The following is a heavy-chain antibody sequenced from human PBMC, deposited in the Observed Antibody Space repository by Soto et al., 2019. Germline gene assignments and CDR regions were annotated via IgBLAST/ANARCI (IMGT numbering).Heavy chain of an antibody. J-gene: IGHJ4*02. V-gene: IGHV1-18*04. Sequence: SVKVSCKASGYSFTSYGISWVRQAPGQGPEWMGWISGHNGNTNHPQSLQGRVTMTTDTSRNTAYMELRSLRSDDTAVYYCARHRFNYSDDTVYYYFDYWGQGSLVTVSS. D-gene: IGHD3-22*01. CDR1: GYSFTSYG. CDR2: ISGHNGNT. CDR3: ARHRFNYSDDTVYYYFDY.